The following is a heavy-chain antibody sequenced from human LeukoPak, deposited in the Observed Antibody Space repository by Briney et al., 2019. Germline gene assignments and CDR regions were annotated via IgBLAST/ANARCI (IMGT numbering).Heavy chain of an antibody. CDR1: GFTFSSYA. J-gene: IGHJ3*02. CDR2: ISRNGGST. D-gene: IGHD6-19*01. V-gene: IGHV3-64*01. CDR3: ARGRSSGWYRAFDI. Sequence: HPGGSLRLSCAASGFTFSSYAMHWVRQAPGKGLEYVSDISRNGGSTYYANSVKGRFTISRDNSKNTLYLQMGSLRAEDMAVYYCARGRSSGWYRAFDIWGQRTMDTVSS.